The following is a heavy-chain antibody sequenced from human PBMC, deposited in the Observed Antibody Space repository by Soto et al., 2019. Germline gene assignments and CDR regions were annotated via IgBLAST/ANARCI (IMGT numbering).Heavy chain of an antibody. CDR1: GFTFSSYA. V-gene: IGHV3-23*01. CDR2: ISGSGGST. D-gene: IGHD6-19*01. J-gene: IGHJ4*02. Sequence: GGSLRLSCAASGFTFSSYAMSWVRQAPGKGLEWVSVISGSGGSTDYADSVKGRFTFSRDNSKNTLYLQMNSLRAEDTAVYFCAKHYTSGWYYFDYWGQGTLVTVSS. CDR3: AKHYTSGWYYFDY.